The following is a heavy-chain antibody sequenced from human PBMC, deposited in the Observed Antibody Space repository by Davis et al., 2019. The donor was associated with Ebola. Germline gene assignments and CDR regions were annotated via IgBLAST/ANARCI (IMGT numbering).Heavy chain of an antibody. D-gene: IGHD2-21*01. CDR1: GFRFSSYV. J-gene: IGHJ4*02. CDR2: IGGSGHTA. V-gene: IGHV3-23*01. Sequence: GESLKISCVASGFRFSSYVMGWVRQAPGKGLEWVSRIGGSGHTADYGDSVRGRFTISRDNSKNTLYLQMISLRAEDTATYYCARVILWWDDDGGGPTTYYFDFWGQGALVTVSS. CDR3: ARVILWWDDDGGGPTTYYFDF.